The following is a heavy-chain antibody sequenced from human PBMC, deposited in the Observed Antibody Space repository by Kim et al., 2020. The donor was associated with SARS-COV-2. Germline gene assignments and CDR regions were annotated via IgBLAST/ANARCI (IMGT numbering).Heavy chain of an antibody. CDR3: AREGRYFDYDY. Sequence: GGSLRLSCVASGFTFSSYGMHWVRQAPGKGLEWVAVIWYDGSNKYYADSVKGRFTISRDNSKNTLYLQMNSLRAEDTAVYYCAREGRYFDYDYWGQGTLVTVSS. J-gene: IGHJ4*02. V-gene: IGHV3-33*01. CDR2: IWYDGSNK. CDR1: GFTFSSYG. D-gene: IGHD3-9*01.